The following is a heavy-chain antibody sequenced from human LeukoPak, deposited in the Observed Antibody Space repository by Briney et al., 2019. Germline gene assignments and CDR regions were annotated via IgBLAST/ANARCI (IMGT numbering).Heavy chain of an antibody. CDR3: ARLSSGAGGDFDC. D-gene: IGHD6-19*01. V-gene: IGHV6-1*01. J-gene: IGHJ4*02. CDR1: GDSVSSNSVT. Sequence: SQTLSLTCAISGDSVSSNSVTWNWIRQSPSRGLEWLGRTYYRSTWYNDYAVSVRGRITVNPDTSKNQFSLHLNSVTPEDTAVYYCARLSSGAGGDFDCWGQGTLVTVSS. CDR2: TYYRSTWYN.